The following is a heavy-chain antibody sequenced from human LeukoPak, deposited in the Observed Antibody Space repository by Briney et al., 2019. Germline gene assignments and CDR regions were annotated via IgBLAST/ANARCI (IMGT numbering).Heavy chain of an antibody. CDR1: GGSISIYY. V-gene: IGHV4-59*01. J-gene: IGHJ4*02. Sequence: LETLSLTCIVSGGSISIYYWSWIRQSPGKGLEWIGYIHYSGTINYNPSLNSRVTISLDTSRDQFSLNVSSVTAADTAVYYCARGERMGLDYWGQGALVTVSS. CDR2: IHYSGTI. CDR3: ARGERMGLDY. D-gene: IGHD1-26*01.